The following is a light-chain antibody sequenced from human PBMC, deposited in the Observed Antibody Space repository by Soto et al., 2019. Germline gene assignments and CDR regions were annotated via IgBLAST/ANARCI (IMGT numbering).Light chain of an antibody. J-gene: IGLJ1*01. Sequence: QSALTQPPSASGTPGQRVTISCSGSSSNIGSNTVNWYQQLPGTAPKLLIYSNNQRPSGVPDRFSGSKSGTSASLAIIGLQSEDEADYYCAAWDDSLNGRVFGTGTKVTVL. CDR3: AAWDDSLNGRV. CDR1: SSNIGSNT. V-gene: IGLV1-44*01. CDR2: SNN.